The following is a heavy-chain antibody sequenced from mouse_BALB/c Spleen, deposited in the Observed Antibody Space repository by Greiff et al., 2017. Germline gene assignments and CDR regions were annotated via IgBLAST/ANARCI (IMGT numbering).Heavy chain of an antibody. J-gene: IGHJ4*01. Sequence: DVQLVESGGGLVKPGGSLKLSCAASGFTFSSYGMSWVRQTPDKRLEWVATISSGGSYTYFPDSVKGRFTISRDNAKNTLYLQISSLKSEDTAMFYCARRIYYGNCADYYAMDYWGQGTSVTVSS. CDR3: ARRIYYGNCADYYAMDY. D-gene: IGHD2-1*01. CDR2: ISSGGSYT. CDR1: GFTFSSYG. V-gene: IGHV5-6*03.